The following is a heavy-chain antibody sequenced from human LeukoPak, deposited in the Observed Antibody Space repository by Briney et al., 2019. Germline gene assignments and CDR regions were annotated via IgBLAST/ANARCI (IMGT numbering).Heavy chain of an antibody. Sequence: TSQTLSLTCAISGDSVSSNSAAWNWIRQSPSRRLEWLGRTYYRSKWYNDYAVSVKSRITINPDTSKNQFSLQLNSVTPEDTAVYYCARTRFEWFGALLSYAFDIWGQGTMVTVSS. CDR3: ARTRFEWFGALLSYAFDI. CDR1: GDSVSSNSAA. CDR2: TYYRSKWYN. J-gene: IGHJ3*02. V-gene: IGHV6-1*01. D-gene: IGHD3-10*01.